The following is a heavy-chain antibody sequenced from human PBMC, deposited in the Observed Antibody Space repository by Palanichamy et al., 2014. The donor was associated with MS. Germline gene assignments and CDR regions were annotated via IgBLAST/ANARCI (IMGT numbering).Heavy chain of an antibody. D-gene: IGHD2-15*01. CDR1: GFTFSGYW. V-gene: IGHV3-7*01. Sequence: EVQLVESGGGLVQPGGSLRLSCAASGFTFSGYWMSWVRQAPGKGLEWVANIKQDGGEKYYVDSVKGRFTISRDNAKNSLYLQMNSLRGEDTAVYYCARGGSGTYSRFCFDWGQGTLVTVSS. J-gene: IGHJ4*02. CDR2: IKQDGGEK. CDR3: ARGGSGTYSRFCFD.